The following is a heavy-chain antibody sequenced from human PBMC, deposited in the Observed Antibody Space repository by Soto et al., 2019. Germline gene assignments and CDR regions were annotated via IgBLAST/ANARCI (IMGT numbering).Heavy chain of an antibody. Sequence: QMQLVQSGPDVKKPGTSVKVSCGASGFTFTSSAVQWVRQARGQRLEWIGWIVVGSGSTNFAQKFHERVTLTRDMSTITVYMELSSLRSEDTAVYYCARLGSTAADLWGQGTLVTVSS. CDR2: IVVGSGST. D-gene: IGHD2-2*01. V-gene: IGHV1-58*01. CDR3: ARLGSTAADL. CDR1: GFTFTSSA. J-gene: IGHJ5*02.